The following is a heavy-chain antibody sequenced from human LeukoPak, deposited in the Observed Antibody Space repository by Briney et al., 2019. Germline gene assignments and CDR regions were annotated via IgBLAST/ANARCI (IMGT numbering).Heavy chain of an antibody. D-gene: IGHD2-15*01. J-gene: IGHJ5*02. CDR2: ISSSGSTI. CDR1: GFTFSDYY. CDR3: ARGGYCSGGSCYAWGYNWFDP. Sequence: PGGSLRLSXAASGFTFSDYYMSWIRQAPGKGLEWVSYISSSGSTIYCADSVKGRFTISRDNAKNSLYLQMNSLRAEDTAVYYCARGGYCSGGSCYAWGYNWFDPWGQGTLVTVSS. V-gene: IGHV3-11*04.